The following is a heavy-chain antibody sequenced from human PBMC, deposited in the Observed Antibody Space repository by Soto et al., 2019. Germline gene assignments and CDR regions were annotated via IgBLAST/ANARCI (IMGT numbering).Heavy chain of an antibody. CDR3: ARAGPDDSSGNAFDI. V-gene: IGHV4-39*01. CDR2: IYYSGST. J-gene: IGHJ3*02. D-gene: IGHD3-22*01. CDR1: GGSISSSSYY. Sequence: QLQLQESGPGLVKPSETLSLTCTVSGGSISSSSYYWGWIRQPPGKGLEWIGSIYYSGSTYYNPSLKIRVTLAVDTSKNQCALKLSSVTAADTAVYYCARAGPDDSSGNAFDIWGQGTMVTVSS.